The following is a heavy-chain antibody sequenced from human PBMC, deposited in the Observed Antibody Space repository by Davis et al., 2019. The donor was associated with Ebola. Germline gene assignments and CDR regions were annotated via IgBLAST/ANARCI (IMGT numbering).Heavy chain of an antibody. CDR3: AREGYGDYVSSSDY. V-gene: IGHV1-46*01. J-gene: IGHJ4*02. CDR1: GFTFSGSA. CDR2: INPSGGST. D-gene: IGHD4-17*01. Sequence: GGSLRLSCAASGFTFSGSAMHWVRQAPGQGLEWMGIINPSGGSTSYAQKFQGRVTMTRDTSTSTVYMELSSLRSEDTAVYYCAREGYGDYVSSSDYWGQGTLVTVSS.